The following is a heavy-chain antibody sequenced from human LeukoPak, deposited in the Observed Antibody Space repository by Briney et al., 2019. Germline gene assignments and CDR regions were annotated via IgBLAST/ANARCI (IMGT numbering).Heavy chain of an antibody. CDR1: GFIFSSYA. V-gene: IGHV3-30-3*01. Sequence: PGGSLRLSCAASGFIFSSYAMHWVRQAPGKGLEWVAVIFNDGSNKYYADSVKGRFTISRDNSKNTLYLQMNSLRAEDTAVYYCARGTPYYYDSSGYYFDYWGQGTLVTVSS. CDR2: IFNDGSNK. J-gene: IGHJ4*02. CDR3: ARGTPYYYDSSGYYFDY. D-gene: IGHD3-22*01.